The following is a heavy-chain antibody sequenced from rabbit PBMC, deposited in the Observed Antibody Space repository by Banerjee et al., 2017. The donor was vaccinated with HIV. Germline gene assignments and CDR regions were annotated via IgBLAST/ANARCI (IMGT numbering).Heavy chain of an antibody. CDR1: GFSFSNKYV. J-gene: IGHJ4*01. Sequence: QDQLEESGGDLVKPEGSLTLTCTASGFSFSNKYVMCWVRQAPGKGLEWIACIYVGSSGSTYYASWAKGRFTISKTSSTTVTLQMTSLTAADTATHFCARDLAGVIGWNFNLWGQGTLVTVS. CDR2: IYVGSSGST. V-gene: IGHV1S45*01. D-gene: IGHD4-1*01. CDR3: ARDLAGVIGWNFNL.